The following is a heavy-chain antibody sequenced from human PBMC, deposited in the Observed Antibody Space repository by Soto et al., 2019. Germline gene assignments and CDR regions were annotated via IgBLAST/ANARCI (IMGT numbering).Heavy chain of an antibody. D-gene: IGHD5-18*01. CDR1: GDSISSSTYH. Sequence: SETLSLTCTVSGDSISSSTYHWGWIRQPPGKGLEWIGSIYYSGSTYYNPSLKSRVTISVDTSKNQFSLKLSSVTAADTAVYYCARDRGYSYGYFDYWGQGTLVTVSS. V-gene: IGHV4-39*07. CDR3: ARDRGYSYGYFDY. CDR2: IYYSGST. J-gene: IGHJ4*02.